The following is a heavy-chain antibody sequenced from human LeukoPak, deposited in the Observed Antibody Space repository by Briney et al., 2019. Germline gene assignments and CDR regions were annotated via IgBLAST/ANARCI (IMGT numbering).Heavy chain of an antibody. CDR3: ARDGIAAAGAGYFDN. J-gene: IGHJ4*02. Sequence: GRSLRLSCAASGFTFSSYAMHWVRQAPGKGLEWVAVISYDGSNKYYADSVKGRFTISRDNSKNTLYLQMNSLRAEDTAVYYCARDGIAAAGAGYFDNWGQGTLVTVSS. D-gene: IGHD6-13*01. CDR2: ISYDGSNK. CDR1: GFTFSSYA. V-gene: IGHV3-30-3*01.